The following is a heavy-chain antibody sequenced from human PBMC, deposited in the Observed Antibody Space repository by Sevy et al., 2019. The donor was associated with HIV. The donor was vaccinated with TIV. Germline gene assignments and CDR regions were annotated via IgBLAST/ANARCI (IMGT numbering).Heavy chain of an antibody. CDR3: ATHDGDYDILTGYYLDPYFDY. D-gene: IGHD3-9*01. V-gene: IGHV3-23*01. CDR2: ISGSGAGT. J-gene: IGHJ4*02. Sequence: GGSLRLSCSASGFTFSSYAMSWVRQAPGRGLEWVSVISGSGAGTYYADSVKGRFTITRDNSKHTLSLQMNSLTAEDTAVYYCATHDGDYDILTGYYLDPYFDYWGQGALVTVSS. CDR1: GFTFSSYA.